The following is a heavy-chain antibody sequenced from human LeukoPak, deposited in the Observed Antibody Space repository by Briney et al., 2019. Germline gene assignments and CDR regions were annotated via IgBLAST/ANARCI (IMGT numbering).Heavy chain of an antibody. CDR3: AKDDSSGYYHDH. Sequence: GGSLRLSCVGSGTRFSNYAMNWVRQAPGKGLQWVSALSRSGSRTFYADSVKGRFTISRDNSKNTLYLQMDSLRAEDTAIYYCAKDDSSGYYHDHWGQGTLVTVSS. J-gene: IGHJ5*02. CDR1: GTRFSNYA. CDR2: LSRSGSRT. D-gene: IGHD3-22*01. V-gene: IGHV3-23*01.